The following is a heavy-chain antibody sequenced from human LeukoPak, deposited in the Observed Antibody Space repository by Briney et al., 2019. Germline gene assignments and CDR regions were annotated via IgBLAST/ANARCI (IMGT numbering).Heavy chain of an antibody. D-gene: IGHD6-6*01. CDR1: GFTFSSYA. CDR3: AKGRLVYYYCYMDV. J-gene: IGHJ6*03. CDR2: ISGSGGST. V-gene: IGHV3-23*01. Sequence: GGSLRLSCAASGFTFSSYAMSWVRQAQGQGLEWVSAISGSGGSTYYEDSVKGRFTISRDNSKNTLYLQMSSMRAEDTAVYYCAKGRLVYYYCYMDVWGKGTTVTVSS.